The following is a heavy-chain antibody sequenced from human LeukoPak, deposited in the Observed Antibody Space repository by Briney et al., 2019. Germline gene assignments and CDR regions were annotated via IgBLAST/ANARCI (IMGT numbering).Heavy chain of an antibody. J-gene: IGHJ4*02. CDR2: ISGSGGNT. CDR3: AKASGWTRFDY. CDR1: GFTFSSYA. D-gene: IGHD6-19*01. Sequence: GGSLRLSCAASGFTFSSYAMSWVRQAPGKGLEWVSSISGSGGNTYYADSVKGRFTISRVNSRTTLYLQMNSLRADDTAVYYCAKASGWTRFDYWGQGTLVTVSS. V-gene: IGHV3-23*01.